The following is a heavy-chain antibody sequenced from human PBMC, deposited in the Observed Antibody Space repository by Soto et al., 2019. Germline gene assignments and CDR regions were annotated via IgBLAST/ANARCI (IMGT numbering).Heavy chain of an antibody. CDR2: ISAYNGNT. V-gene: IGHV1-18*04. J-gene: IGHJ4*02. CDR1: GYTFTSYV. D-gene: IGHD3-22*01. CDR3: ASGGDYYDSSGYLDY. Sequence: SMQVASKASGYTFTSYVISWVRQAPGQGLEWMGWISAYNGNTNYAQKLQGRVTMTTDTSTRTAYMELRSRRSDDTAVYYCASGGDYYDSSGYLDYGGQGTRVTESS.